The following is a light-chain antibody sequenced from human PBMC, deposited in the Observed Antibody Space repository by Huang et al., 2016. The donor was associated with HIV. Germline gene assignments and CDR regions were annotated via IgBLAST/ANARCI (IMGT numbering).Light chain of an antibody. V-gene: IGKV1-39*01. CDR3: QQTHTTPWT. CDR1: QSITTY. CDR2: ATS. J-gene: IGKJ3*01. Sequence: DIHMTQSPSSLPASVGGRVTITCRTSQSITTYLNWYQQKPGKAPALLIYATSSLHSGVPSRFSGSGSGTHFTLTITNLRPEDFATYYCQQTHTTPWTFGPGTRVEIK.